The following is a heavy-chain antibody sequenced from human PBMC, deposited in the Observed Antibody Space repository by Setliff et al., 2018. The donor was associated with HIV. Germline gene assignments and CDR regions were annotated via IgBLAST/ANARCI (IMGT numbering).Heavy chain of an antibody. D-gene: IGHD3-16*02. J-gene: IGHJ4*02. Sequence: ASVKVSCKASGYTFRDYFIHWVQQAPGKGPEWMGRIDPEDGDTIYAEKFQGRVTITADTSTGTAYIELCRLRSEDTATYFCATLLPCDSTSCYLHEPPREFWGQGSPVTVCS. V-gene: IGHV1-69-2*01. CDR2: IDPEDGDT. CDR3: ATLLPCDSTSCYLHEPPREF. CDR1: GYTFRDYF.